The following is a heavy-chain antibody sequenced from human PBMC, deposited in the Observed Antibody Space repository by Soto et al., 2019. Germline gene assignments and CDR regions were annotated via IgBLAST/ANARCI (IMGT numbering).Heavy chain of an antibody. CDR3: ARAEGGEYSGPSDYCEY. D-gene: IGHD5-12*01. J-gene: IGHJ4*02. V-gene: IGHV1-18*01. CDR1: GYTFTSYG. CDR2: ISAYNGNT. Sequence: SVKVSCKASGYTFTSYGISWVRQAPGQGLEWMGWISAYNGNTNYAQKIQGRVTMTTDTSTSTAYMELRSLRSDDTAVYYCARAEGGEYSGPSDYCEYRGQGTLVTVSS.